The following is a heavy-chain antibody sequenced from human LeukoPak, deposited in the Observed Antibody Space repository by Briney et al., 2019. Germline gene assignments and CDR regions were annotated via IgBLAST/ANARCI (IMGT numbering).Heavy chain of an antibody. V-gene: IGHV3-7*01. J-gene: IGHJ4*02. Sequence: GESLKISCVVSRFTFSRFWMAWVRQAPGKGTEWVAQIKEDGSEKYYMDFVEGRFTISRDNAKNSLYLQMNSLRAEDTAVYYCAKDYGGGYFDYWGQGTLVTVSS. CDR3: AKDYGGGYFDY. CDR1: RFTFSRFW. D-gene: IGHD3-16*01. CDR2: IKEDGSEK.